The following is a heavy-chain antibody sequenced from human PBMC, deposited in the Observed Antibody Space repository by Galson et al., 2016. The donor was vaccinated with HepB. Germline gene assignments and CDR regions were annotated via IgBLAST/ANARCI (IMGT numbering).Heavy chain of an antibody. CDR1: GFTFSDYY. CDR3: ARDPYCSSATCFWSGMDV. V-gene: IGHV3-11*01. Sequence: SLRLSCAASGFTFSDYYMNWIRQAPGKGLEWVSYISGGGRTMYYADSVKGRFTISRDNAKNSLFLQMNSLRAEDTAVYYCARDPYCSSATCFWSGMDVWGQGTTVTVSS. CDR2: ISGGGRTM. D-gene: IGHD2-2*01. J-gene: IGHJ6*02.